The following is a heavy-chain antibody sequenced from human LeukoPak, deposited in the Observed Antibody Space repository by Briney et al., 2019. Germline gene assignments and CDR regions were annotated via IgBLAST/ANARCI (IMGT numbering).Heavy chain of an antibody. CDR2: INHSGST. J-gene: IGHJ3*02. D-gene: IGHD3-22*01. Sequence: HSETLSLTCAVYGGSFSGYYWSWIRQPPGKGLEWIGEINHSGSTNYNPSLKSRVTISVDTSKNQFSLKLSSVTAADTAVYYCARVDTMIVVADNAFDIWCQGTMVTVSS. CDR3: ARVDTMIVVADNAFDI. V-gene: IGHV4-34*01. CDR1: GGSFSGYY.